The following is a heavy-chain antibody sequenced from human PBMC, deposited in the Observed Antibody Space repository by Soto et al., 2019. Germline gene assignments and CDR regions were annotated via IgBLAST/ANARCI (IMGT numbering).Heavy chain of an antibody. J-gene: IGHJ4*02. CDR2: IYPGDSDT. V-gene: IGHV5-51*01. CDR3: ARHNDYGDYITPIDY. CDR1: GYSFTSYW. D-gene: IGHD4-17*01. Sequence: GESLKISCKGSGYSFTSYWIGWVRQMPGKGLEWMGIIYPGDSDTRYSPSFQGQVTISADKSISTAYLQWSSLKASDTAMYYCARHNDYGDYITPIDYWGQGTLVTVSS.